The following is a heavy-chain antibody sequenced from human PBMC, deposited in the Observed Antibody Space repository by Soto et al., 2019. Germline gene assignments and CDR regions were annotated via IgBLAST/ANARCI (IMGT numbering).Heavy chain of an antibody. Sequence: GGSLRLSCAASGFTFSSYGMHWVRQAPGKGLEWVAVISYDGSNKYYADSVKGRFTISRDNSKNTLYLQMNSLRAEDTAVYYCAKDRGLRYSGYGPLDYWGQGTLVTVSS. CDR1: GFTFSSYG. D-gene: IGHD5-12*01. V-gene: IGHV3-30*18. J-gene: IGHJ4*02. CDR3: AKDRGLRYSGYGPLDY. CDR2: ISYDGSNK.